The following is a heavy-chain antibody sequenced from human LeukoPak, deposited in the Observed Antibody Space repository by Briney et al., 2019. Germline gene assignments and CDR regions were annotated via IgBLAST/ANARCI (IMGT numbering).Heavy chain of an antibody. Sequence: GASVKLSCKASGYSFTGYYIHWVRQAPGQGLEWMGWINPNSGGTYYAQKFQGRVTMTRDTSISTAYMELSRLRADDTAVYYCATHTLYYFYYYMDVWRKGTTVTISS. V-gene: IGHV1-2*02. CDR1: GYSFTGYY. CDR2: INPNSGGT. CDR3: ATHTLYYFYYYMDV. J-gene: IGHJ6*03.